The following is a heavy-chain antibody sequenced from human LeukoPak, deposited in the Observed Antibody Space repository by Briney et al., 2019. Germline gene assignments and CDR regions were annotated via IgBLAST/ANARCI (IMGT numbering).Heavy chain of an antibody. CDR1: GFSFSSYG. Sequence: GGSLRLSWAASGFSFSSYGMQWVRQAPGKGLERVAFIQYDGSNKYYAESVKGRFTISRDNSKNTLYLQMNSLRADDTAVYYCARSSCETICYGIYDWGQGTLVTVS. CDR3: ARSSCETICYGIYD. J-gene: IGHJ4*02. D-gene: IGHD2-2*01. CDR2: IQYDGSNK. V-gene: IGHV3-30*02.